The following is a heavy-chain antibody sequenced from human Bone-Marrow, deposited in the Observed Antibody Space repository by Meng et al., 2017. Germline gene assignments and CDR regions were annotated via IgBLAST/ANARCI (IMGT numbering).Heavy chain of an antibody. CDR3: ARGQYFSWWELLPAFWFDP. CDR1: GGSISSSNW. J-gene: IGHJ5*02. CDR2: IYHSGST. D-gene: IGHD1-26*01. Sequence: VPVRGSGLGVVKPSGTLSLTCAVSGGSISSSNWWSWVRQPPGKGLEWIGEIYHSGSTNYNPSLKSRVTISVDKSKNQFSLKLSSVTAADTAVYYCARGQYFSWWELLPAFWFDPWGQGTLVTVSS. V-gene: IGHV4-4*02.